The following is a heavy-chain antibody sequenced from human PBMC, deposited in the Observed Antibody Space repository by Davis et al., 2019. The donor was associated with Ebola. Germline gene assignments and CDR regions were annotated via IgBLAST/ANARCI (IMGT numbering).Heavy chain of an antibody. Sequence: PSETLSLTCTVSGGSVSSGSYYWSWIRQPPGKGLEWIGYIYYSGSTNYNPSLKSRVTISVDTSKNQFSLKLSSVTAADTAVYYCARDGGSYHVLEVRYYYYGMDVWGQGTTVTVSS. CDR2: IYYSGST. J-gene: IGHJ6*02. CDR1: GGSVSSGSYY. V-gene: IGHV4-61*01. CDR3: ARDGGSYHVLEVRYYYYGMDV. D-gene: IGHD1-26*01.